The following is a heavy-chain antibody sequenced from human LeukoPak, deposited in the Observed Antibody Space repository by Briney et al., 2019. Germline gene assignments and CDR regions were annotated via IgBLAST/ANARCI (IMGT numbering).Heavy chain of an antibody. V-gene: IGHV3-9*01. CDR3: GKDNNKYGYGICAFDS. J-gene: IGHJ3*02. D-gene: IGHD5-18*01. CDR2: INWNSDSI. Sequence: PGGSLRLSCAASGFTYDDYAMHWVRQAPGKGLEWVSGINWNSDSIGYADSVKGRFTISRNNAKNSLYLQIKSLGAEDPGLYYRGKDNNKYGYGICAFDSWGQGTMVTVSS. CDR1: GFTYDDYA.